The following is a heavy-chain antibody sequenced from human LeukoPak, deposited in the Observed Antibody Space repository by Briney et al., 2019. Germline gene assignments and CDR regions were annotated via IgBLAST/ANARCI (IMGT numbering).Heavy chain of an antibody. V-gene: IGHV4-31*03. D-gene: IGHD3-10*01. J-gene: IGHJ4*02. CDR3: ARGGNRFGGFYFDY. CDR1: ADSLSSGGHY. Sequence: PSETLSPTCTVSADSLSSGGHYWAWIRQLPGKGLESIGFIHHSGSSRHNPSLKDRVAISVDASRKQFALRLSSVTAADTAIYYCARGGNRFGGFYFDYWGQGIQVIVSS. CDR2: IHHSGSS.